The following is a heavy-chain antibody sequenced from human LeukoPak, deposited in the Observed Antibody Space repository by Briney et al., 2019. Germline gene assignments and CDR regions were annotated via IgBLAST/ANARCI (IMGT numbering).Heavy chain of an antibody. J-gene: IGHJ4*02. D-gene: IGHD6-13*01. CDR2: ISSITSYI. V-gene: IGHV3-21*01. Sequence: SISSITSYIYYADSVKGRFTISRDNAKNSLYLQMNSLRAEDTAVYYCARVSGYSSSWSFDYWGQGTLVTVSS. CDR3: ARVSGYSSSWSFDY.